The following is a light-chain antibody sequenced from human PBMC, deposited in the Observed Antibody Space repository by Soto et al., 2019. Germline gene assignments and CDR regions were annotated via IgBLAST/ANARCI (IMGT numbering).Light chain of an antibody. Sequence: EIVLTQSPGTLSLSAGERSTLSCRASQSVSSGYLAWYQQKHGHAPRLLIYGASSRATGIPDRFSGSGSGTEFTLTISRLPPEDFAVYYCQQYGSSPRTFGQGTKVEIK. V-gene: IGKV3-20*01. CDR1: QSVSSGY. CDR2: GAS. CDR3: QQYGSSPRT. J-gene: IGKJ1*01.